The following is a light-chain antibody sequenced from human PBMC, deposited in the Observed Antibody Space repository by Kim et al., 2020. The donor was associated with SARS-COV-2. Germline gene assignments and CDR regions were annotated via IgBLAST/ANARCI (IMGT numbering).Light chain of an antibody. CDR2: YDS. CDR1: NIGSKS. V-gene: IGLV3-21*04. Sequence: APGKTARITCEGNNIGSKSVRWYQQKPGQAPVLVIYYDSDRPSGIPERFSGSNSGNTATLTISRVEAGDEADYYCQVWDSSSDHVVFGGGTQLTVL. CDR3: QVWDSSSDHVV. J-gene: IGLJ2*01.